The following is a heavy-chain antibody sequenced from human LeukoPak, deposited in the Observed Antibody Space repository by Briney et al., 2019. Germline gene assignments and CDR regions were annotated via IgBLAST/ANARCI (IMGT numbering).Heavy chain of an antibody. CDR1: GGTFSSYA. CDR3: ARDGVVVAATRTFWFDP. Sequence: ASVKVSCKASGGTFSSYAISGVRQAPGQGLEWMRRIIPILGIANYAQKLQGRVTITADKSTSTAYMELSSLRSEDTAVYYCARDGVVVAATRTFWFDPWGQGTLVTVSS. J-gene: IGHJ5*02. CDR2: IIPILGIA. D-gene: IGHD2-15*01. V-gene: IGHV1-69*04.